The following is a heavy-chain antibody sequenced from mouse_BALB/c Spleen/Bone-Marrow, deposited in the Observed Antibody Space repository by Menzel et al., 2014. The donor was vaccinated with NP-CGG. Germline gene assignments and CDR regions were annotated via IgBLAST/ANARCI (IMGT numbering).Heavy chain of an antibody. D-gene: IGHD1-1*01. J-gene: IGHJ3*01. CDR3: AAYYCGSNYGFAY. Sequence: EVQLQQSGAELVKPGASVKLSCTASGFNIKDTYMHWVKQRPEQGLEWIGRIDPANGNTKYDPQFQGKATITADTPANATYLQLSGLTSEDTAVYYCAAYYCGSNYGFAYWGQGTLVTVSA. CDR2: IDPANGNT. V-gene: IGHV14-3*02. CDR1: GFNIKDTY.